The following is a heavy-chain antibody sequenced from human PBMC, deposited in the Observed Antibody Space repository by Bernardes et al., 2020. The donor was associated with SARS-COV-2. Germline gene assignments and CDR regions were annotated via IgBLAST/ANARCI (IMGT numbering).Heavy chain of an antibody. CDR2: LDHDGGRA. J-gene: IGHJ4*02. D-gene: IGHD3-10*01. CDR3: ARGGARDGSDNYRLPY. CDR1: GFVFSNYW. V-gene: IGHV3-74*01. Sequence: GGSLRLSCAASGFVFSNYWIHWVRQVPGKGLMWVARLDHDGGRASYAESVRGRFTISRDNAKNTLYLQMNGLSAEDDTAVYYCARGGARDGSDNYRLPYWGQGTLVTVSS.